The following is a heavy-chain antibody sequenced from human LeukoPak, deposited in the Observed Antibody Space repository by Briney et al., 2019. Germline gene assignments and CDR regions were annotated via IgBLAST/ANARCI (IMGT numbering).Heavy chain of an antibody. D-gene: IGHD3-10*01. V-gene: IGHV3-30-3*01. Sequence: QPGGSLRLSCAASGFTFSSYSMHWVRQAPGKGLEWVAVISYDGNNKYYEDSVKGRFTISRDDSKNTLYLQMNSLRAEDTAVYYCARGGISIIRGVIVKEYYFDYWGQGTLVTVSS. CDR2: ISYDGNNK. CDR3: ARGGISIIRGVIVKEYYFDY. CDR1: GFTFSSYS. J-gene: IGHJ4*02.